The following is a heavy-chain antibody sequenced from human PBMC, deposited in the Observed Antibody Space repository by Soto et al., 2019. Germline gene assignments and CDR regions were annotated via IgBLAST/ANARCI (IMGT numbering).Heavy chain of an antibody. J-gene: IGHJ4*02. V-gene: IGHV1-18*01. Sequence: QVQLVQSGAEVKKPGASVKVSCKASGYTFTSYHITWVRQAPGQGLEWMGWISAYNGNTNYAQQLQGRVTMTTATATSTAYMELRSLRSDDTSVYYCARDSPPPREWGQGTLVIVSS. CDR3: ARDSPPPRE. CDR2: ISAYNGNT. CDR1: GYTFTSYH.